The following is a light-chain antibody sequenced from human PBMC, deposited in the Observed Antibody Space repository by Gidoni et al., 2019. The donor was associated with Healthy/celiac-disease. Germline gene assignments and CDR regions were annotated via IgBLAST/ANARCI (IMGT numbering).Light chain of an antibody. CDR3: QSYDSSLSGYVV. Sequence: QSVLTRPPPVSGAPGQRVTISCTGSSANTGAGYDVHWYQQLPGTAPKLLVYGNSNRPSEVPDRLSGSKSGTSAYRAITGLQAEDEADYYCQSYDSSLSGYVVFGGGTKLTVL. V-gene: IGLV1-40*01. CDR2: GNS. J-gene: IGLJ2*01. CDR1: SANTGAGYD.